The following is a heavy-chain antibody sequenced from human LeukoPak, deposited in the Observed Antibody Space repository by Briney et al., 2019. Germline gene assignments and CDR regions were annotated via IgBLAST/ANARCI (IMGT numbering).Heavy chain of an antibody. CDR3: ASVTYYYGSGSYYKGQF. CDR1: GFTFSRYL. CDR2: INGDGTIT. Sequence: GGSLRLSCTASGFTFSRYLMHWVRQAPGKGLVGVSRINGDGTITTYADSVKGRFTVSRDNAKNTLYLQMNSLRAGDTAVYYCASVTYYYGSGSYYKGQFWGQGTLVAVSS. V-gene: IGHV3-74*01. J-gene: IGHJ4*02. D-gene: IGHD3-10*01.